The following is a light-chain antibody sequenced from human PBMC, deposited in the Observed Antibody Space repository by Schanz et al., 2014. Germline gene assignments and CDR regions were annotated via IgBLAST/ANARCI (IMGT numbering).Light chain of an antibody. CDR3: HSYDSFLSAVV. Sequence: QSVLTQPPSVSGAPGQRVTISCTGSSSNIGAGYVVHWYQQLPGTAPKLLIYGNSNRPSGVPDRFSGSKSGTSATLGITGLQAEDEGDYYCHSYDSFLSAVVFGGGTKLTVL. CDR1: SSNIGAGYV. J-gene: IGLJ2*01. V-gene: IGLV1-40*01. CDR2: GNS.